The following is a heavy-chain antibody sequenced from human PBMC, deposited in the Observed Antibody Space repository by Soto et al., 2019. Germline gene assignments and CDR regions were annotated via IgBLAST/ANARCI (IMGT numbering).Heavy chain of an antibody. CDR1: GYTFTGYY. Sequence: ASVKVSCKASGYTFTGYYMHWVRQAPGQGPEWMGWINPNSGGTSYAQKFQGRVAMSRDTSISTAYMELSRLRSDAPAVYYCARALWWQQLIYWFDPWGQGPLVTVSS. D-gene: IGHD6-13*01. CDR3: ARALWWQQLIYWFDP. V-gene: IGHV1-2*02. J-gene: IGHJ5*02. CDR2: INPNSGGT.